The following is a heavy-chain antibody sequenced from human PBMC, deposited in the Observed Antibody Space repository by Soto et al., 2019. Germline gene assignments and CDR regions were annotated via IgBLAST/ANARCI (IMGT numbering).Heavy chain of an antibody. V-gene: IGHV4-34*01. CDR3: ARGLNKRGAFRYYSDGMDV. J-gene: IGHJ6*02. CDR1: GGSFSGYY. Sequence: QVQLQQWGAGLLKPSETLSLTCAVYGGSFSGYYWSWIRQPPGKGLEWIGEINHSGSTNYNPSLKSRVTISVDTSKNPFSLKLSSVTAADTAVYYCARGLNKRGAFRYYSDGMDVWGQGTTVTVSS. CDR2: INHSGST. D-gene: IGHD3-10*01.